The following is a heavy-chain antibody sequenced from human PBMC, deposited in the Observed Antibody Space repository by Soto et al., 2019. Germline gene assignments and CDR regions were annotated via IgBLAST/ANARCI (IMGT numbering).Heavy chain of an antibody. CDR1: VGCISSYY. CDR2: SYYSGRT. Sequence: SETMSLTCTVSVGCISSYYWSWIRKPPRKGLEWIGDSYYSGRTNYHPPLNSRVSISEDTSQNPFSLKLRSVTAADPAVYYCARYSAGRFDPWGQGTLVTVSS. J-gene: IGHJ5*02. D-gene: IGHD2-15*01. V-gene: IGHV4-59*01. CDR3: ARYSAGRFDP.